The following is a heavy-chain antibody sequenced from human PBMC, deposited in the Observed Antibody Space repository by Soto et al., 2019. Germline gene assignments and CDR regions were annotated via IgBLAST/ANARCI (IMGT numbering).Heavy chain of an antibody. CDR1: GFTFSSYG. V-gene: IGHV3-64*02. J-gene: IGHJ4*02. CDR2: ITGNGRST. CDR3: ARVFYDNGGNYYDY. Sequence: PGGSLRLSCAASGFTFSSYGKHWVRQAPGKGLEYVSAITGNGRSTYYADSVKGRFTISRDNSKSTLYLQMGSLRAEDMAVYYCARVFYDNGGNYYDYWGQGALVTVSS. D-gene: IGHD3-22*01.